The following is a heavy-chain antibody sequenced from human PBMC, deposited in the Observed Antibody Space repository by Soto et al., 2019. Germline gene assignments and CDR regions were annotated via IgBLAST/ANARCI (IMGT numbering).Heavy chain of an antibody. CDR2: IWYDGSNK. V-gene: IGHV3-33*01. D-gene: IGHD3-9*01. CDR3: AREQDDILTGYLPGDV. Sequence: GGSLRLSCAASGFTFSSYGMHWVRQAPGKGLEWVAVIWYDGSNKYYADSVKGRFTISRDNSKNTLYLQMNSLRAEDTAVYCCAREQDDILTGYLPGDVWGQGTTVTVSS. J-gene: IGHJ6*02. CDR1: GFTFSSYG.